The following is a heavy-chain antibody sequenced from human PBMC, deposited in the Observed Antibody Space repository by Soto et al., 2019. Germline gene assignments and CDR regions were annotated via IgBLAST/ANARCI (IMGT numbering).Heavy chain of an antibody. CDR3: ARGLQLGAFDI. CDR1: GGTFSSYA. D-gene: IGHD6-6*01. V-gene: IGHV1-69*12. J-gene: IGHJ3*02. CDR2: IIPIFGTA. Sequence: QVQLVQSGAEVKKPGSSVKVSCKASGGTFSSYAISWVRQAPGQGLEGMGGIIPIFGTANYAQKLQGRATITAGESTSTAYRELSSLRSEDTAVYYCARGLQLGAFDIWGQGTMVTVSS.